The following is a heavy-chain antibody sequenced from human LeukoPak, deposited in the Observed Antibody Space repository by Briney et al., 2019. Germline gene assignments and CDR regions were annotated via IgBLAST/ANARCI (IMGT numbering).Heavy chain of an antibody. V-gene: IGHV1-69*02. CDR3: ARGGAIVVVPAAELRFEP. Sequence: GSSVKVSCKASGGTFSRYTINLVRQAPGQGLEWMGRIIPILGIANYAQKFQGRVTITADKSTSTAYMELSSLRSEDTAVYYCARGGAIVVVPAAELRFEPWGQGTLVTVSS. CDR1: GGTFSRYT. D-gene: IGHD2-2*01. J-gene: IGHJ5*02. CDR2: IIPILGIA.